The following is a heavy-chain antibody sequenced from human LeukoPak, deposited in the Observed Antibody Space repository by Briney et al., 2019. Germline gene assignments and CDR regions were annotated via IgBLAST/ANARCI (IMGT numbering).Heavy chain of an antibody. V-gene: IGHV3-33*01. Sequence: GRSLRLSCAASGFTFSSYGMHWVRQAPGKGLEWVAVIWYDGSNKYYADSVKGRFTISRDNSKNTLYLQMNSLRAEDTAVYYCARDDYDSFHYYYGMDVWGQGTTVTVSS. D-gene: IGHD3-22*01. CDR2: IWYDGSNK. CDR3: ARDDYDSFHYYYGMDV. CDR1: GFTFSSYG. J-gene: IGHJ6*02.